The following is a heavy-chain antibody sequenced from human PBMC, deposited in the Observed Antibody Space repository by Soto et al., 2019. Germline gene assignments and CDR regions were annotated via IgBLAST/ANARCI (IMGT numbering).Heavy chain of an antibody. Sequence: EVQLVDSGGGLVQPGGSLRLSCAVYGFSISHNYMSWVRQAPGKGLEWVSVVYSGGSTYYADSVKGRFTISKDNSKNTVYLQMNSLRDEDTGVYYCASYYCSGGSCHIDDWGQGTLVTVSS. V-gene: IGHV3-66*01. J-gene: IGHJ4*02. D-gene: IGHD2-15*01. CDR1: GFSISHNY. CDR3: ASYYCSGGSCHIDD. CDR2: VYSGGST.